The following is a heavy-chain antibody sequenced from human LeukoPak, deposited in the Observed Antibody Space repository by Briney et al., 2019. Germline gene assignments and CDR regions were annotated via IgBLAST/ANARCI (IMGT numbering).Heavy chain of an antibody. CDR3: ARIQQWLGFDY. J-gene: IGHJ4*02. CDR2: ISYSGSS. D-gene: IGHD6-19*01. CDR1: GASVISGGYY. V-gene: IGHV4-31*03. Sequence: PSQTLSLTCTVSGASVISGGYYWSWLRQRPGKGLEWIGYISYSGSSYYNPSLKSRLTISLDTSKNQFSLKLTSMTAADTAVYFCARIQQWLGFDYWGQGTLVTVSS.